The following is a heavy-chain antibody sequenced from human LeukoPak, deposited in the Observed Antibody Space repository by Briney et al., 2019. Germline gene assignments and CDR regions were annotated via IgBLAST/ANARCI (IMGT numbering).Heavy chain of an antibody. D-gene: IGHD5-18*01. Sequence: GGSLRLSCAASGFTFSSYWMNWARQAPGKGLEWVASINHNGNVNYYVDSVKGRFTISRDNAKNSLYLQMSNLRAEDTAVYYCAKDHTQDTAMVPVDYWGQGTLVTVSS. J-gene: IGHJ4*02. CDR1: GFTFSSYW. V-gene: IGHV3-7*03. CDR2: INHNGNVN. CDR3: AKDHTQDTAMVPVDY.